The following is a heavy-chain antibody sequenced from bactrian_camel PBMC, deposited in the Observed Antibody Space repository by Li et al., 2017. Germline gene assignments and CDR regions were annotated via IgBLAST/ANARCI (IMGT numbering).Heavy chain of an antibody. Sequence: HVQLVESGGGSVQPGGSLKLSCVASERGLNRNCMGWFRQAPGQEREGVATIYLGGGNTYYTDSAKGRFTISHDNASNTLYLQMNSPKPEDTAMYYCAADADRCDKFRPYVYYGMDYWGKGTQVTVS. J-gene: IGHJ7*01. CDR2: IYLGGGNT. V-gene: IGHV3S54*01. D-gene: IGHD1*01. CDR1: ERGLNRNC.